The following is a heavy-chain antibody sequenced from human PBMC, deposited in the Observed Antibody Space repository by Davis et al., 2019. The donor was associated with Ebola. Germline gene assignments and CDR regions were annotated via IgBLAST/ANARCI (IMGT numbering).Heavy chain of an antibody. CDR2: IHRDGSEK. CDR1: GFTFSNDW. D-gene: IGHD1-14*01. V-gene: IGHV3-7*03. Sequence: GESLKISCAASGFTFSNDWMSWVRQAPGKGLEWVANIHRDGSEKYYVDSVKGRFTIFRDNAKNSLYLQMNSLRVEDTAVYYCARENLRGVDFWGQGTLVTVSS. CDR3: ARENLRGVDF. J-gene: IGHJ4*02.